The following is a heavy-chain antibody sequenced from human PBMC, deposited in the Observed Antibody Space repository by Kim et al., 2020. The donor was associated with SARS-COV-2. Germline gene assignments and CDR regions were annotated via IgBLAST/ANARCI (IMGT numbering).Heavy chain of an antibody. D-gene: IGHD3-10*01. J-gene: IGHJ5*02. Sequence: ASVKVSCKASGYTFTSYYMHWVRQAPGQGLEWMGILNPSSSTTAFAHKFQARFTVTWDTSTSTVYMELSSLRSDDTAVYYCARGGGYGSGTYTAFDPWGKGTLVTVSS. V-gene: IGHV1-46*01. CDR3: ARGGGYGSGTYTAFDP. CDR1: GYTFTSYY. CDR2: LNPSSSTT.